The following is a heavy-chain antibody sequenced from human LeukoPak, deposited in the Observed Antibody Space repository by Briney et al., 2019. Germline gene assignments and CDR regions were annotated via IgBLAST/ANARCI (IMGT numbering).Heavy chain of an antibody. Sequence: PGGSLRLSCAASGFTFSSYWMSWVRQAPGKGLEWVANIKQDGSEKYYVDSVKGRFTISRDNAKNSLYLQMNSLRAEDTAVYYCARDSTYYYDSSGYYYAGGSDYWGQGTLVTVSS. CDR3: ARDSTYYYDSSGYYYAGGSDY. CDR2: IKQDGSEK. CDR1: GFTFSSYW. J-gene: IGHJ4*02. D-gene: IGHD3-22*01. V-gene: IGHV3-7*01.